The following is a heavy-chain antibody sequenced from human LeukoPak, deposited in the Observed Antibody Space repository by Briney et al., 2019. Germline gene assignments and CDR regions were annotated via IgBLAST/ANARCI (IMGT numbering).Heavy chain of an antibody. J-gene: IGHJ4*02. CDR1: GGTFSSYA. D-gene: IGHD3-9*01. CDR2: IIPILGIA. CDR3: VGGYDILPGHTSSFDY. V-gene: IGHV1-69*04. Sequence: GASVTVSCTASGGTFSSYAISWVRQAPGQGLEWMGGIIPILGIANYAQKFQGRVTITADKSTSTAYMELSSLRSEDTAVYYCVGGYDILPGHTSSFDYWGQGTLVTVSS.